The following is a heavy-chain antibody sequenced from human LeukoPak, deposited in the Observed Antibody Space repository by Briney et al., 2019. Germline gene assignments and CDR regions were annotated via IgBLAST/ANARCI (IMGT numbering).Heavy chain of an antibody. V-gene: IGHV4-34*01. J-gene: IGHJ3*02. D-gene: IGHD2-2*01. CDR1: GGSFSGYY. Sequence: PSETLSLTCAVYGGSFSGYYWSWIRQPPGKGLEWIGEINHSGSTNYNPSLKSRVTISVDTSKNQFSLKLTSVTAADTAVYYCARAVPATEAFDIWGQGTMVTVSS. CDR2: INHSGST. CDR3: ARAVPATEAFDI.